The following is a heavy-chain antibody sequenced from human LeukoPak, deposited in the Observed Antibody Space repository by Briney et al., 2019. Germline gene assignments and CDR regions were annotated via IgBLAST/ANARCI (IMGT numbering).Heavy chain of an antibody. CDR1: GFTFSSYD. D-gene: IGHD2-15*01. Sequence: GGSLRLSCAASGFTFSSYDMHWVRQAAGKGLEWVSGIGTTGGTYYPGSVKGRFSISRENAKNSLYLQINSLRVEDTAVYYCARGHLPVVDGDSLSDAFDIWGQGTMVTVSS. CDR2: IGTTGGT. CDR3: ARGHLPVVDGDSLSDAFDI. V-gene: IGHV3-13*01. J-gene: IGHJ3*02.